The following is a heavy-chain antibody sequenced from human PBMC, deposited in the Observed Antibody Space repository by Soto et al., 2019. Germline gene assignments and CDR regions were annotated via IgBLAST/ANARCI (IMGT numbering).Heavy chain of an antibody. J-gene: IGHJ4*02. V-gene: IGHV3-11*01. CDR1: GFTFSDYY. D-gene: IGHD3-16*02. CDR2: ISSSGSTI. CDR3: ARDGPLSGNYDYIWGSYRYLDY. Sequence: GGSLRLSCAASGFTFSDYYMSWIRQAPGKGLEWVSYISSSGSTIYYADSVKGRFTISRDNAKNSLYLQMNSLRAEDTAVYYCARDGPLSGNYDYIWGSYRYLDYWGQGTLVTVSS.